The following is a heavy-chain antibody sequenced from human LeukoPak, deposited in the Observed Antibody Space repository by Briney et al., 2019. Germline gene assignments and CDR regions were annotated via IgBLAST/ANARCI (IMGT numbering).Heavy chain of an antibody. V-gene: IGHV4-30-4*01. Sequence: SETLSLTCTVSGGSISSGDYYWSWIRQPPGKGLEWIGYIYYSGSTYYNPSLKSRVTISVDTSKNQFSLKLSSVTAADTAVYYCASYKGREPTYTYWGQGTLVTVSS. CDR3: ASYKGREPTYTY. J-gene: IGHJ4*02. CDR1: GGSISSGDYY. D-gene: IGHD1-14*01. CDR2: IYYSGST.